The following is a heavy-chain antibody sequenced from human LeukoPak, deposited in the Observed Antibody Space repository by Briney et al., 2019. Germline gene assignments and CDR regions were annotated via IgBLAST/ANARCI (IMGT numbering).Heavy chain of an antibody. V-gene: IGHV6-1*01. D-gene: IGHD6-19*01. CDR3: ARGGWQWLAHFDY. CDR1: GDSVSSNSAA. CDR2: TYYRSKWYN. J-gene: IGHJ4*02. Sequence: SQTLSLTSAISGDSVSSNSAAWNWIRHSPSRGLEWLGRTYYRSKWYNDYAVSVKSRITINPDTSKNQFSLQLNSVTPEDTAVYYCARGGWQWLAHFDYWGQGTLVTVSS.